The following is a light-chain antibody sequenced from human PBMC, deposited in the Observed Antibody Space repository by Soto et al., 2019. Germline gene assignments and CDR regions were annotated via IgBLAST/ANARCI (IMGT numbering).Light chain of an antibody. J-gene: IGKJ1*01. Sequence: EIVMTQSPATLSVSPGERVTLSCRASQSVSGNLAWYQQKPGQAPRLLIYGASTRATGIPARFSGSGSGTEFTLTISRLQSEDFAVYYCQQYNNWGTFGQGTKVEIK. CDR1: QSVSGN. CDR2: GAS. V-gene: IGKV3-15*01. CDR3: QQYNNWGT.